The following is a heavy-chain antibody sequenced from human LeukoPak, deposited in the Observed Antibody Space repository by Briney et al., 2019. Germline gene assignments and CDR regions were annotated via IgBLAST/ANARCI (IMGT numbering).Heavy chain of an antibody. CDR3: TTDTFTVTTYYMDV. CDR2: IKSKTDGGTT. CDR1: GLTFSNAW. Sequence: PGGSLRLSCAASGLTFSNAWMSWVRQAPGKGLEWVGRIKSKTDGGTTDYAAPVKGRFTISRDDSKNTLYLQMNSLKTEDTAVYYCTTDTFTVTTYYMDVWGKGTTVTVSS. V-gene: IGHV3-15*01. J-gene: IGHJ6*03. D-gene: IGHD4-11*01.